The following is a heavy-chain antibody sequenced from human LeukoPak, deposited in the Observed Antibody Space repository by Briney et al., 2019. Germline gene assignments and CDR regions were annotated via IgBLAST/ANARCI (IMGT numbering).Heavy chain of an antibody. CDR1: GYTFTSYD. Sequence: SVKFSCKASGYTFTSYDINWVRQATGQGLEWMGWMNPNSGNTGYAQKFQGRVTMTRNTSISTAYMELSSLRSEDTAVYYCARGGRYYGDPKHFDYWGQGTLVTVSS. V-gene: IGHV1-8*01. J-gene: IGHJ4*02. D-gene: IGHD4-17*01. CDR2: MNPNSGNT. CDR3: ARGGRYYGDPKHFDY.